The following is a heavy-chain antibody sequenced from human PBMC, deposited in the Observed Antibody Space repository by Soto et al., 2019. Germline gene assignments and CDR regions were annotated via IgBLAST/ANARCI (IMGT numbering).Heavy chain of an antibody. CDR2: IHHSGSP. Sequence: SETLSLTCVVSGVSITKNDWLSWVRQSPGKGLEWIGEIHHSGSPNYNPSLRSRVTISVDNSKNHLSLELTAVTGADTAVYFCVSNGYYSLAVWGQGTTVTVSS. D-gene: IGHD3-3*01. V-gene: IGHV4-4*02. CDR3: VSNGYYSLAV. CDR1: GVSITKNDW. J-gene: IGHJ6*02.